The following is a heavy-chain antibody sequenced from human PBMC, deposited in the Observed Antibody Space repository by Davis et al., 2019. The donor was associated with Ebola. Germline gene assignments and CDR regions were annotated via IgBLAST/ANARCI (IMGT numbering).Heavy chain of an antibody. CDR2: IRSKANSYAT. D-gene: IGHD4-17*01. CDR1: GFAFSGSA. Sequence: GGSLRLSCAASGFAFSGSAMHWVRQASGKGLEWVGRIRSKANSYATAYAASVKGRFTISRDDSKNTAYLQMNSLKTEDTAVYYCTCTYGETDYWGQGTLVTVSS. J-gene: IGHJ4*02. CDR3: TCTYGETDY. V-gene: IGHV3-73*01.